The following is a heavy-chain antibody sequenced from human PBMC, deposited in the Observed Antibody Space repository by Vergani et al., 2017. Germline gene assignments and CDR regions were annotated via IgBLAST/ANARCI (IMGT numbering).Heavy chain of an antibody. V-gene: IGHV4-39*01. CDR1: GDSIISRSYY. CDR2: IYNSGNG. Sequence: QMQLQESGPGLVKASETLSLTCTVSGDSIISRSYYLGWIRQPPGKGLEWIGSIYNSGNGDSSSSLKSRVTISADTLKNQFSLRLTSVTAADTAVYYCASGKYYSDSTSHFRGRYFDVWGRGTLVTVPS. CDR3: ASGKYYSDSTSHFRGRYFDV. D-gene: IGHD3-22*01. J-gene: IGHJ2*01.